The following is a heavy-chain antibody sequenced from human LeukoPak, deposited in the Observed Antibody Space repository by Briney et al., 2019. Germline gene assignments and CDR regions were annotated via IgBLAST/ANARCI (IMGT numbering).Heavy chain of an antibody. Sequence: GGSLILSCAASGFSLSSHSMNWVRQAPGKGLEWVSSISSSSSYIYYAESVKGRVTVSRDNAKKSLFLQMNSLRAEDTAVYYCARSGGYSSSWYIVDYWGQGTLVTVSS. CDR3: ARSGGYSSSWYIVDY. V-gene: IGHV3-21*01. D-gene: IGHD6-13*01. J-gene: IGHJ4*02. CDR2: ISSSSSYI. CDR1: GFSLSSHS.